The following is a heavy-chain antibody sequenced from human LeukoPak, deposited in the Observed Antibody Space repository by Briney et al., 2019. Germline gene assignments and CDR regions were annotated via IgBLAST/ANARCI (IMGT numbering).Heavy chain of an antibody. D-gene: IGHD3-10*01. CDR1: GGSFSGYY. CDR3: ARQRMTVRGVIRRWFYLDY. Sequence: SETLSLTCAVYGGSFSGYYWSWIRQPPGKGLEWIGEINHSGSTNYNPSLKSRVTISVDTSKNQFSLKLSSVTAADTAVYYCARQRMTVRGVIRRWFYLDYWGQGTLVTVSS. CDR2: INHSGST. V-gene: IGHV4-34*01. J-gene: IGHJ4*02.